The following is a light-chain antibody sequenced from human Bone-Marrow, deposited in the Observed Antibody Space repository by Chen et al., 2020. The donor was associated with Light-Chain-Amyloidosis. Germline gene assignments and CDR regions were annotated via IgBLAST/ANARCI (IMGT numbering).Light chain of an antibody. J-gene: IGLJ1*01. CDR2: EVT. CDR1: RSDVGGDNH. CDR3: SSYTITNTLV. V-gene: IGLV2-14*01. Sequence: SALTPPASASGSPGQSITIPSTGTRSDVGGDNHVSWYQQHPDKAPKLMIYEVTNRPSWVPDRFSGSKSDNTASLTISGLQAEDEADYFCSSYTITNTLVFGSGTRVTVL.